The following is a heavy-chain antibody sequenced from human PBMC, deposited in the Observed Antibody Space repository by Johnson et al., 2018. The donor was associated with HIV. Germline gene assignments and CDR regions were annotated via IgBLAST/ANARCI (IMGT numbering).Heavy chain of an antibody. V-gene: IGHV3-30*04. J-gene: IGHJ3*02. Sequence: VQLVESGGGVVQPGRSLRLSCAASGFTFSSYAMHWVRQAPGKGLEWVAVISYDGSNKYYADSVKGRFTISRDNSKNTLYLQMNSLRAEDTAVYYCARVRQPGVDDAFDIGGQGTMVTVSS. CDR1: GFTFSSYA. D-gene: IGHD3-3*01. CDR3: ARVRQPGVDDAFDI. CDR2: ISYDGSNK.